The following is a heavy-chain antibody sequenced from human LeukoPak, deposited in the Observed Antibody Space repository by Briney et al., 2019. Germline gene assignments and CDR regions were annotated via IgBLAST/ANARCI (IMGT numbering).Heavy chain of an antibody. D-gene: IGHD6-13*01. J-gene: IGHJ4*02. Sequence: GGSLRLSCAASGFTFSSYAMSWVRQAPGKGLEWVSAISGSGGSTYYADSVKGRFTISRDNPKNTLYLQMNSLRADDTAVYYCAKDRPTVYSSSWLHFLDSWGQGTLVTVSS. CDR3: AKDRPTVYSSSWLHFLDS. CDR2: ISGSGGST. V-gene: IGHV3-23*01. CDR1: GFTFSSYA.